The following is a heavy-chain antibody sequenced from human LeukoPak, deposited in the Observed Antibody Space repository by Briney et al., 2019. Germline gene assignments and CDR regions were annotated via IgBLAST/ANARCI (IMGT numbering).Heavy chain of an antibody. D-gene: IGHD3-22*01. CDR1: GFTFSSYS. CDR3: ALGNYDSSGYYYLAY. J-gene: IGHJ4*02. CDR2: ISSSSSYI. Sequence: GGSLRLSCAASGFTFSSYSMSWVRQAPGKGLEWVSSISSSSSYIYYADSVKGRFTISRDNAKNSLYLQMNSLRAEDTAVYYCALGNYDSSGYYYLAYWGQGTLVTVSS. V-gene: IGHV3-21*01.